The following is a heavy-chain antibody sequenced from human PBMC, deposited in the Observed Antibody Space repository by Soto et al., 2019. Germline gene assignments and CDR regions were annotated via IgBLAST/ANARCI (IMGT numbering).Heavy chain of an antibody. Sequence: SVKVSCKASGGTFSSYAISWVRQAPGQGLEWMGGIIPIFGTANYAQKSQGRVTITADESTSTAYMELSSLRSEDTAVYYCARAYDSSGYYYWPFGYWGQGTLVTVSS. J-gene: IGHJ4*02. CDR2: IIPIFGTA. CDR1: GGTFSSYA. V-gene: IGHV1-69*13. D-gene: IGHD3-22*01. CDR3: ARAYDSSGYYYWPFGY.